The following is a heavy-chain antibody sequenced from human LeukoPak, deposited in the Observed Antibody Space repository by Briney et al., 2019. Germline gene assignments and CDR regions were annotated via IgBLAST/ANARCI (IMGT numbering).Heavy chain of an antibody. CDR3: ASTWDDYGDYPTDY. CDR1: GGSISSYY. J-gene: IGHJ4*02. D-gene: IGHD4-17*01. Sequence: SETLSLTCTVSGGSISSYYWSWIRQPPGKGLEWIGYIHYSGSINYNPSLKSRVIISVDTSKNQFSLKLSSVTAADTAVYYCASTWDDYGDYPTDYWGQGTLVTVSS. V-gene: IGHV4-59*01. CDR2: IHYSGSI.